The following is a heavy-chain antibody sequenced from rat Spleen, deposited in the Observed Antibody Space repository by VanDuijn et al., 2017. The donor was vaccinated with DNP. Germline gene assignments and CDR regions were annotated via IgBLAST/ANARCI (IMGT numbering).Heavy chain of an antibody. CDR2: ITYVGSIT. D-gene: IGHD3-1*01. CDR3: ARGSTSIYWYFDF. V-gene: IGHV5-7*01. J-gene: IGHJ1*01. Sequence: EVQLVESGGGLVQPGRSLKLSCAASGFTFGDYDMGWVRQAPETGLEWVTTITYVGSITYYRDSVKGRFTISRDDAKSSLYLQMNSLKSEDTATYYCARGSTSIYWYFDFWGPGTMVTVSS. CDR1: GFTFGDYD.